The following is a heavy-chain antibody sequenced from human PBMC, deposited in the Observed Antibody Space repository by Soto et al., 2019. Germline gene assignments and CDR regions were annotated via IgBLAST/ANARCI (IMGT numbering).Heavy chain of an antibody. CDR3: ARETRDTAMVRTQYYYYGMDV. Sequence: SVKVSCKASGGTFSSYTISWVRQAPGQGLEWMGRIIPILGIANYAQKFQGRVTITADKSTSTAYMELSSLRSEDTAVYYCARETRDTAMVRTQYYYYGMDVWGQGTTVTVSS. J-gene: IGHJ6*02. V-gene: IGHV1-69*04. CDR1: GGTFSSYT. CDR2: IIPILGIA. D-gene: IGHD5-18*01.